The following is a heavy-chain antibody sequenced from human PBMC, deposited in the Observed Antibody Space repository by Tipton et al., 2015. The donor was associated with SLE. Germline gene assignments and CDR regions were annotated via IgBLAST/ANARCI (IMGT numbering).Heavy chain of an antibody. V-gene: IGHV4-59*11. CDR3: ARGDYGDSFEY. Sequence: TLSLTCTVSGDSISSHYWSWIRQPPGRGLEWIGYIYYSGSTNYNPSLKSRVTISVDTSKNQFSLKLSSVTAADTAVYYCARGDYGDSFEYWGQGTLVTVSS. D-gene: IGHD4-17*01. CDR2: IYYSGST. J-gene: IGHJ4*02. CDR1: GDSISSHY.